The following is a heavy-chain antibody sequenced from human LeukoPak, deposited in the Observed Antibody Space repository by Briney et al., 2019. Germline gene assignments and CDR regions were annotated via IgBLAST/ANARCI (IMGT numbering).Heavy chain of an antibody. V-gene: IGHV4-34*01. CDR1: GGSFSGYY. J-gene: IGHJ3*02. CDR3: ARGSSNYRTDAFDI. CDR2: INHSGST. Sequence: SETLSLTCAVYGGSFSGYYWSWIGKPPGKGLEWIGEINHSGSTNYNPSLKSRVTISVDTSKNQFSLKLSSVTAADTAVYYCARGSSNYRTDAFDIWGQGTMVTVSS. D-gene: IGHD4-4*01.